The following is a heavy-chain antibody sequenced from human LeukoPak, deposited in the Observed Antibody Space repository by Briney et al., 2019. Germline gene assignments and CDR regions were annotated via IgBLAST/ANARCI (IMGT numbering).Heavy chain of an antibody. CDR3: AKKGLLLWFGELPRSDYFDY. Sequence: GGSLRLSCVASGFTFSSYAMSWVRQAPGKGLEWVSAISGSGGSTYYADSVKGRFTIPRDNSKNTLYLQMNSLRAEDTAVYYCAKKGLLLWFGELPRSDYFDYWGQGTLVTVSS. D-gene: IGHD3-10*01. CDR2: ISGSGGST. CDR1: GFTFSSYA. V-gene: IGHV3-23*01. J-gene: IGHJ4*02.